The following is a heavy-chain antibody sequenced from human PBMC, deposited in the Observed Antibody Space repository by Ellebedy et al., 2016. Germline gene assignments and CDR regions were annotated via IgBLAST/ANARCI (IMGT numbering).Heavy chain of an antibody. J-gene: IGHJ4*02. CDR1: GFTFSRYW. Sequence: GESLKISXAASGFTFSRYWMSWVRQAPGKGLEWVANIKQDGSEKHYVDSVKGRITISRDNAKNSLYQKMNSLRAEDTAVYYCARGGYCSSTSCYTDVRGPEDSWGQGTLVTVSS. CDR3: ARGGYCSSTSCYTDVRGPEDS. D-gene: IGHD2-2*02. V-gene: IGHV3-7*01. CDR2: IKQDGSEK.